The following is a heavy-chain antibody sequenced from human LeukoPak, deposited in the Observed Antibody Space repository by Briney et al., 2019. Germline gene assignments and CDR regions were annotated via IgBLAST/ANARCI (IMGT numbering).Heavy chain of an antibody. V-gene: IGHV4-30-4*01. CDR1: GDSISSGNYY. J-gene: IGHJ4*02. CDR3: ATGPSYSSSGFDY. Sequence: PSQTLSLTCTVSGDSISSGNYYWTWIRQPPGKGLEWIGYIYYSGSTFYNPSLKSRVTISVDTSKYEFSLKLSSVTAADTAVYYCATGPSYSSSGFDYWGQGTLVTVSS. D-gene: IGHD6-13*01. CDR2: IYYSGST.